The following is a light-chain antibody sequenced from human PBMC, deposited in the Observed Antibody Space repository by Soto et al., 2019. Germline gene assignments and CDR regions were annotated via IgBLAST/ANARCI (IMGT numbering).Light chain of an antibody. Sequence: QSALTQPASVSGSPGQSITISCAGSSSDVGGYNYVSWYQQHPGKAPQLMIYDVNNRPSGVSNRFSGSKSGNTASLTISGVQAEDEADYYCTSYTSSSSYVFGTGTKVTVL. CDR3: TSYTSSSSYV. J-gene: IGLJ1*01. CDR2: DVN. CDR1: SSDVGGYNY. V-gene: IGLV2-14*03.